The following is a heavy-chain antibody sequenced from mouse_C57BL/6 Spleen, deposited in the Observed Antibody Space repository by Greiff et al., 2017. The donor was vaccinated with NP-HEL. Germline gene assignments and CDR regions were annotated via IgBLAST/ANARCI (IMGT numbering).Heavy chain of an antibody. V-gene: IGHV1-76*01. J-gene: IGHJ3*01. Sequence: VKLQESGAELVRPGASVKLSCKASGYTFTDYYINWVKQRPGQGLEWIARIYPGSGNTYYNEKFKGKATLTAEKSSSTAYMQLSSLTSEDSAVYFCARSEGDGYYAWFAYWGQGTLVTVSA. D-gene: IGHD2-3*01. CDR2: IYPGSGNT. CDR3: ARSEGDGYYAWFAY. CDR1: GYTFTDYY.